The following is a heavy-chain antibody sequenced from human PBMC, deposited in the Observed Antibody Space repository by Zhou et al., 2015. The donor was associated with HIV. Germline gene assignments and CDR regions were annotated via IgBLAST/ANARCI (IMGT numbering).Heavy chain of an antibody. J-gene: IGHJ5*02. D-gene: IGHD6-13*01. CDR2: IVVGSGNT. V-gene: IGHV1-58*01. CDR1: GFTFTSSA. Sequence: QMQLVQSGPEVKKPGTSVKVSCKASGFTFTSSAVQWVRQARGQRLEWIGWIVVGSGNTNYAQKFQERVTITRDMSTSTAYMELSSLRSEDTAVYYCAAGVGDSSSWPRDWFDPWGQGTLVTVSS. CDR3: AAGVGDSSSWPRDWFDP.